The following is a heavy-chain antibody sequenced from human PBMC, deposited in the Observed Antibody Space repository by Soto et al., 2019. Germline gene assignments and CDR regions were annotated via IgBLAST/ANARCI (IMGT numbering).Heavy chain of an antibody. V-gene: IGHV4-31*03. J-gene: IGHJ4*02. CDR1: GGSIRSGSYD. Sequence: SETLSLTCTVSGGSIRSGSYDWTWIRQPPGKGLEWLGNIHYSGSTYYNPSLKSRLIISVDTSKNQFSLKLSSVTAADTAVYYCARDLRNWNSYFDFWGQGTLVTV. CDR3: ARDLRNWNSYFDF. D-gene: IGHD1-7*01. CDR2: IHYSGST.